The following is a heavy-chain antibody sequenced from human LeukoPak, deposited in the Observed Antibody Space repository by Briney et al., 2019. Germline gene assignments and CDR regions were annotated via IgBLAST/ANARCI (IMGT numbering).Heavy chain of an antibody. V-gene: IGHV3-23*01. Sequence: GGSLRLSCAASGFTFSTYTTYWVRHPPGKRLEWVSIIGNNGGGIHYADSVKGRFTISRDNFKNALYLQMNSLRVEDTAVYYCAKVYIAVAESFDYWGQGTLVTVSS. CDR2: IGNNGGGI. J-gene: IGHJ4*02. CDR3: AKVYIAVAESFDY. D-gene: IGHD6-19*01. CDR1: GFTFSTYT.